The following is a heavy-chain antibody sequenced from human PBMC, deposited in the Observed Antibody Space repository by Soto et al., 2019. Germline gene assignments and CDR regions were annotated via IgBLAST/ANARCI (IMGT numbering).Heavy chain of an antibody. CDR1: GFTFSSYS. J-gene: IGHJ3*02. Sequence: GGSLRLSCAASGFTFSSYSMNWVRQAPGKGLEWVSSISSSSSYIYYADSVKGRFTISRDNAKNSLYLQMNSLRAEDTAVYYCARDKAGSGWSYDAFDIWGQGTMVTVSS. CDR2: ISSSSSYI. V-gene: IGHV3-21*01. CDR3: ARDKAGSGWSYDAFDI. D-gene: IGHD6-19*01.